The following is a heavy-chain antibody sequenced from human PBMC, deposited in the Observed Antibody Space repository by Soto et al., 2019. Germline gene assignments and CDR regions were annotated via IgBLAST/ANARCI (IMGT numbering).Heavy chain of an antibody. J-gene: IGHJ4*02. CDR3: ASTRGSSYDY. CDR2: IYNGGGT. CDR1: GFTFSGNY. Sequence: EVQLVETGGGLIQPGGSLKLPFEALGFTFSGNYMGWVRQAPGKGLEWVSVIYNGGGTYYADSVKGRFTISRDNSKNTLYLQMNSLRAEDTAAYYCASTRGSSYDYWGQGTLVTVSS. V-gene: IGHV3-53*02. D-gene: IGHD6-6*01.